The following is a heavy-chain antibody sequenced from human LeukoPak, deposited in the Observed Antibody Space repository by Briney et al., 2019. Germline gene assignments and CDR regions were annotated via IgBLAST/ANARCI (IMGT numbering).Heavy chain of an antibody. V-gene: IGHV3-53*01. CDR2: IYSDGTT. Sequence: GGSLRLSCAASGFTVSSNYMSWVRQAPGMGLEWVSIIYSDGTTYYVDSVKGRFTISRDNSKNTLYLQMNSLRADDTAVYYCARWFCSSTGCYYDYWGQGTLVTVSS. CDR1: GFTVSSNY. J-gene: IGHJ4*02. CDR3: ARWFCSSTGCYYDY. D-gene: IGHD2-2*01.